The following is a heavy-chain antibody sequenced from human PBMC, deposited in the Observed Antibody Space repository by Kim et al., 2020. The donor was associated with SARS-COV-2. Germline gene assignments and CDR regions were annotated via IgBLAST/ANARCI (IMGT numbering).Heavy chain of an antibody. CDR2: IRSKAMGNTT. Sequence: GGSLRLSCAASGFILSDHYMDWVRQAPGKGLEWVGRIRSKAMGNTTEYAASVKGRFTISTDGSKNSLYLQMNSLKTEDTAGYYCVLIQVGSARGSFWFYWGQGTLVTVS. J-gene: IGHJ4*02. CDR1: GFILSDHY. D-gene: IGHD1-26*01. V-gene: IGHV3-72*01. CDR3: VLIQVGSARGSFWFY.